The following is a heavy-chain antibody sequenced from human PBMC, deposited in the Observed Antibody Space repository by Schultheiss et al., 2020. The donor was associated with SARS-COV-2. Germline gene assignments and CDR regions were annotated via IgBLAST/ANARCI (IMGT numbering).Heavy chain of an antibody. CDR2: IYYSGST. CDR1: GGSISSYY. CDR3: AREVGGYFDY. D-gene: IGHD3-16*01. V-gene: IGHV4-59*12. Sequence: SETLSLTCTVSGGSISSYYWSWIRQPPGKGLEWIGYIYYSGSTNYNPSLKSRVTISVDTSKNQFSLKLSSVTAADTAVYYCAREVGGYFDYWGQGTLVTVSS. J-gene: IGHJ4*02.